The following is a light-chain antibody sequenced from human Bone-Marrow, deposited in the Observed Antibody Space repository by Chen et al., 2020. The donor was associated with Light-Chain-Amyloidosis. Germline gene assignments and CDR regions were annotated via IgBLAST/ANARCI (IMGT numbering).Light chain of an antibody. J-gene: IGLJ2*01. CDR1: DLPTKY. Sequence: SYELTQPPSVSVSPGQTARITGSGDDLPTKYAYWYQQKPGQAPVLVIHRDTERPSGISERFSGSSSETTATLNISGVQAEDEADYHCQSADSSGTYEVIFGGGTKLTVL. CDR3: QSADSSGTYEVI. V-gene: IGLV3-25*03. CDR2: RDT.